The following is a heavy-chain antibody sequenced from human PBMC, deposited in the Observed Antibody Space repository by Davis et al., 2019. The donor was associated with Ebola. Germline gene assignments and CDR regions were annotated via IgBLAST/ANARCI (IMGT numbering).Heavy chain of an antibody. CDR2: IYYSGST. Sequence: PSETLSLTCAVYGGSFSSYYWSWIRQPPGKGLEWIGYIYYSGSTNYNPSLKSRVTISVDTSKNQFSLKLSSVTAADTAVYYCARHLHEYDYLDVWGQGTTVTVSS. CDR1: GGSFSSYY. J-gene: IGHJ6*03. D-gene: IGHD2/OR15-2a*01. V-gene: IGHV4-59*08. CDR3: ARHLHEYDYLDV.